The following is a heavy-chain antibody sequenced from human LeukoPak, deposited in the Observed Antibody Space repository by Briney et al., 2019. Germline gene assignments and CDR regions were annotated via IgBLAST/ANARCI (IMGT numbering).Heavy chain of an antibody. Sequence: SETLSLTCTVSGGSISSYYWSWIRQPPGKGLEWIGYIYYSGSTNYNPSLKSRVTISVDTSKNQFSLKLSSVTAADTAVYYCARITFSTIVDYWGQGTLVTVSS. J-gene: IGHJ4*02. V-gene: IGHV4-59*01. CDR2: IYYSGST. CDR3: ARITFSTIVDY. CDR1: GGSISSYY. D-gene: IGHD1-20*01.